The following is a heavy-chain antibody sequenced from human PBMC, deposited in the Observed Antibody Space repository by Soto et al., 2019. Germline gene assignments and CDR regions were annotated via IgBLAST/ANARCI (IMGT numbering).Heavy chain of an antibody. J-gene: IGHJ4*02. V-gene: IGHV2-5*02. Sequence: QITLKESGPTLVKPTQTLTLTCTFSGFSLSTNGVGVGWIRQPPGKALEWLALIYWDGDKRYSPSLKSRLTSTEDTSKNPVVPTMTNMDPVDTATYYCAHRRGAYYFDYWGQGTLVTVSS. D-gene: IGHD1-26*01. CDR2: IYWDGDK. CDR3: AHRRGAYYFDY. CDR1: GFSLSTNGVG.